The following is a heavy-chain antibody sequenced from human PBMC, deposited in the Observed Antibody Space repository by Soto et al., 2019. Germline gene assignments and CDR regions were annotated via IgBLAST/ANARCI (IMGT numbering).Heavy chain of an antibody. CDR1: GWSFSCYY. Sequence: PSETLSLTCAFDGWSFSCYYWTLLRQPPGTGLEWIGEINHSGSTNYNPSLKSRVTISVDTSKNQFSLKLTSVTAADTAAYYCARDKITGLFDYWGQGTLVTVSS. J-gene: IGHJ4*02. D-gene: IGHD2-8*02. CDR3: ARDKITGLFDY. CDR2: INHSGST. V-gene: IGHV4-34*01.